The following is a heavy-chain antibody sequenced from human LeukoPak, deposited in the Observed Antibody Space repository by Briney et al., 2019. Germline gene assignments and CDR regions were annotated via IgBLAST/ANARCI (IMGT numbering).Heavy chain of an antibody. Sequence: PGGSLRLSCAASGFTFNSYAMHWVRQAPGKGLEWVAVISYDGSNKYYADSVKGRFTISRDNSKNTLYLQMNSLRAEDTAVYYCAREEGSTSFWVDPTPLYFDYWGQGTLVTVSS. J-gene: IGHJ4*02. D-gene: IGHD2-2*01. CDR1: GFTFNSYA. CDR2: ISYDGSNK. V-gene: IGHV3-30-3*01. CDR3: AREEGSTSFWVDPTPLYFDY.